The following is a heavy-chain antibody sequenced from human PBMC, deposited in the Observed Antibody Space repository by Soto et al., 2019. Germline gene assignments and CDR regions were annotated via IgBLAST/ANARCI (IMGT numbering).Heavy chain of an antibody. CDR1: GASISGFY. CDR2: IYATGTT. D-gene: IGHD1-1*01. J-gene: IGHJ5*02. CDR3: VRDGTKTLRDWFDP. Sequence: SETLSLTCTVSGASISGFYWSWIRKSAGKGMEWIGRIYATGTTDYSPSLKSRVMMSVDTSKKQFSLKLRSVTAADTAVYYCVRDGTKTLRDWFDPWGQGISVTVS. V-gene: IGHV4-4*07.